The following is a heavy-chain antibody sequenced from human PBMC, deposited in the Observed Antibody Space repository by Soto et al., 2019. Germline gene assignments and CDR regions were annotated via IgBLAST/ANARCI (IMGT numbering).Heavy chain of an antibody. D-gene: IGHD3-10*01. CDR1: GFTFSNYA. J-gene: IGHJ6*02. V-gene: IGHV3-23*01. CDR3: AKRALYGSGIPNYHGMDV. Sequence: EVHLLESGGGLVQPGGSLSLSCAASGFTFSNYAMTWVRQAPGKGLEWVSVISGTGGGTNNADSAKGRFTTSRDNSKNTLYLQINSLRAEDTAVYYCAKRALYGSGIPNYHGMDVRGQETAVTVSS. CDR2: ISGTGGGT.